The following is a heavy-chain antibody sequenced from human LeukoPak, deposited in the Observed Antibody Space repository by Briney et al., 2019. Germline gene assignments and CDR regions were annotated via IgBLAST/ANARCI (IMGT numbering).Heavy chain of an antibody. D-gene: IGHD1-1*01. Sequence: SVKVSCKASGYTFTSYDISWVRQAPGQGPEWMGGIIPIFGTANYAQKFQGRVTITADKSTSTAYMELSSLRSEDTAVYYCARAANWHDDDWFDPWGQGTLVTVSS. V-gene: IGHV1-69*06. CDR2: IIPIFGTA. J-gene: IGHJ5*02. CDR3: ARAANWHDDDWFDP. CDR1: GYTFTSYD.